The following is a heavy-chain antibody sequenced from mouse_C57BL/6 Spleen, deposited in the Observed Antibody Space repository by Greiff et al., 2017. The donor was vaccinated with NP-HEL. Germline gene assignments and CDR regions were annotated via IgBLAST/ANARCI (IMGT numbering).Heavy chain of an antibody. J-gene: IGHJ3*01. Sequence: VQLQQPGAELVRPGSSVKLSCKASGYTFTSYWMDWVKQRPGQGLEWIGNIYPSDSETHYNQKFKDKATLTVDKSSSTAYMQLSSLTSEDSAVYYCARYRGGVAYWGQGTLVTVSA. V-gene: IGHV1-61*01. CDR1: GYTFTSYW. CDR3: ARYRGGVAY. D-gene: IGHD3-1*01. CDR2: IYPSDSET.